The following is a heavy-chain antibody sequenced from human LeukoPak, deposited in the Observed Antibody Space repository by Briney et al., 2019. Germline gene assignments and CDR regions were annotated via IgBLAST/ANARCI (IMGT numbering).Heavy chain of an antibody. CDR1: GFALRTSGMC. J-gene: IGHJ4*02. CDR2: IDWDDDK. CDR3: GRSCDGSPLDY. D-gene: IGHD5-24*01. Sequence: SGPALVKPTQTLTLTCTFSGFALRTSGMCVSWIRQPPGKALEWLARIDWDDDKFYSTSLKTRLTISKDTSKNQVVFTMINMDPVDTATYYCGRSCDGSPLDYWGQGTLVTVSS. V-gene: IGHV2-70*17.